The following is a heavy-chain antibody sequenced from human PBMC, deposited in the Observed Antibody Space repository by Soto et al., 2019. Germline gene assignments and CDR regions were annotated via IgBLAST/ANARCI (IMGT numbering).Heavy chain of an antibody. CDR2: INPNSGGT. D-gene: IGHD3-10*01. CDR1: GYTFTGYY. CDR3: ARDRTTMVRGVENWFDP. Sequence: QVQLVQSGAEVKKPGASVKVSCKASGYTFTGYYMHWVRQAPGQGLEWMGWINPNSGGTNYAQKFQGWVTMTRDTSISTAYMEVSRLGSDDTAVYYCARDRTTMVRGVENWFDPWGQGTLVTVSS. V-gene: IGHV1-2*04. J-gene: IGHJ5*02.